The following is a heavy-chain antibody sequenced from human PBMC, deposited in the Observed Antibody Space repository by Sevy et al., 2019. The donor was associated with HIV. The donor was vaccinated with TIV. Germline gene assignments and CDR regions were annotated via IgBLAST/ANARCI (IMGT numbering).Heavy chain of an antibody. V-gene: IGHV1-2*06. J-gene: IGHJ6*02. CDR1: GYTFTGYY. Sequence: ASVKVSCKASGYTFTGYYMHWVRQAPGQGLEWMGRINPNSGGTNYAQKFQGRVTMTRDTSISTAYMELSRLRSDDTAGYYCARYPIAAAGTGGYYYYGMDVWGQGTTVTVSS. D-gene: IGHD6-13*01. CDR2: INPNSGGT. CDR3: ARYPIAAAGTGGYYYYGMDV.